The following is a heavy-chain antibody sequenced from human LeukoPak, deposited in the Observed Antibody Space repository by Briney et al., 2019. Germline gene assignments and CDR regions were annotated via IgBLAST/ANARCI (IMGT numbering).Heavy chain of an antibody. CDR1: GSTFSSFA. D-gene: IGHD2-15*01. CDR3: VREGSVNTFDI. J-gene: IGHJ3*02. CDR2: ISADGTNT. Sequence: GGSLRLSCSASGSTFSSFAMHWVRQAPGKGLRSASAISADGTNTYYADSVKGRFTISRDNSKNSLYLQMSSLRVEDTAVYYCVREGSVNTFDIWGQGTVVTVSS. V-gene: IGHV3-64D*06.